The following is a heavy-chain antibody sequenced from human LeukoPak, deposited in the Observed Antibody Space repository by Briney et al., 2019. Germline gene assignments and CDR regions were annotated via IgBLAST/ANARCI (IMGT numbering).Heavy chain of an antibody. D-gene: IGHD1-14*01. CDR3: ARGAFIIGQYAFDI. V-gene: IGHV4-30-2*01. J-gene: IGHJ3*02. Sequence: PPETLSLTCAVSGGPISSGGYSWSWIRQPPGTGLEWIGYIYHSGSTYYNPSLKSRVTISVDRSKNQFSLKLSSVTAADTAVYYCARGAFIIGQYAFDIWGQGTMVTVSS. CDR2: IYHSGST. CDR1: GGPISSGGYS.